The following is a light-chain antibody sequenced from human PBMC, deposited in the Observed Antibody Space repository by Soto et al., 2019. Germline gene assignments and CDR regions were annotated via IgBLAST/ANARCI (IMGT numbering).Light chain of an antibody. J-gene: IGLJ2*01. CDR3: CSYAGSSTFVV. Sequence: QSALTQPASVSGSPGQSITISCTGTSSDVGSYNLVSWYQQHPGKAPKLMIYEDTKRPSGVSNRFSGSKSGNTASLTISGLQAEDEAYYYCCSYAGSSTFVVFGGGTKVTVL. V-gene: IGLV2-23*02. CDR1: SSDVGSYNL. CDR2: EDT.